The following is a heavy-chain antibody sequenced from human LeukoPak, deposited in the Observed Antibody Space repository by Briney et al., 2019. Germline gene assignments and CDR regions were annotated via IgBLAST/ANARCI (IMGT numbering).Heavy chain of an antibody. CDR1: GDSVSSNSVT. J-gene: IGHJ5*02. CDR2: TYYRSTWYN. CDR3: ARRLTQYDCFDP. V-gene: IGHV6-1*01. D-gene: IGHD2-2*01. Sequence: SQTLSLTCAISGDSVSSNSVTWNWIWQSPSRGLEWLGRTYYRSTWYNDYAVSVRGQITVNPDTSKNQFSLHLNSVTPEDTAVYYCARRLTQYDCFDPWGQGILVTVSS.